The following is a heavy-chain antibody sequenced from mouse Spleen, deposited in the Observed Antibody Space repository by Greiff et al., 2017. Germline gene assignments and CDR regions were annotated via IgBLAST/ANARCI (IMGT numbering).Heavy chain of an antibody. CDR1: GYTFTSYW. CDR3: ARSIYYGSSYGFAY. V-gene: IGHV1-52*01. J-gene: IGHJ3*01. CDR2: IDPSDSET. D-gene: IGHD1-1*01. Sequence: VQLQQPGAELVRPGSSVKLSCKASGYTFTSYWMHWVKQRPIQGLEWIGNIDPSDSETHYNQKFKDKATLTVDKSSSTAYMQLSSLTSEDSAVYYCARSIYYGSSYGFAYWGQGTLVTVSA.